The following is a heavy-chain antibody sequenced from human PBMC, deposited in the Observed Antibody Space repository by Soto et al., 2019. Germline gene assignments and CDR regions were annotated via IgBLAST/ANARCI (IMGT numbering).Heavy chain of an antibody. V-gene: IGHV1-69*12. CDR3: ARDAQGYSDILTGYGIVY. CDR1: GGTFSSYA. CDR2: IIPIFGTA. Sequence: QVQLVQSGAEVKKPGSSVKVSCKASGGTFSSYAISWVRQAPGQGLEWMGGIIPIFGTANYAQKFQGRVTITADESTSTAYMELSSLRSEDTAVYYCARDAQGYSDILTGYGIVYWGQGTLVTVSS. J-gene: IGHJ4*02. D-gene: IGHD3-9*01.